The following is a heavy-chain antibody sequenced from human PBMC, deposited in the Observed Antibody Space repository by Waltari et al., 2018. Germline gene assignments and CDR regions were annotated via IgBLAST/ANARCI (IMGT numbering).Heavy chain of an antibody. J-gene: IGHJ4*02. D-gene: IGHD2-15*01. Sequence: QMQLQESGPGLVKPSGTLSLTGTVSGDSMSRGDWWSWGRQPPEKGLEWIGQIQRSGRTNYNPSLESRVTISIDTSNNHFSLKVTSTTAADTAVYYCARDRGRGIYLDSWGRGTLVTVSP. CDR3: ARDRGRGIYLDS. CDR1: GDSMSRGDW. V-gene: IGHV4-4*02. CDR2: IQRSGRT.